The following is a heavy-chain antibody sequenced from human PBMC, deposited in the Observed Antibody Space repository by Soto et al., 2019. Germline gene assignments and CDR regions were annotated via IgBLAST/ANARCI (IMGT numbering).Heavy chain of an antibody. CDR1: GGTFSSYT. D-gene: IGHD3-22*01. Sequence: QVQLVQSGAEVKKPGSSVKVSCKASGGTFSSYTISWVRQAPGQGLEWMGRIIPILGIANYAQKFQGRVTITADKSTSTAYMELSSLRSEDTAGYYCARGLRSDSISLDDCWGKGTLVTVPS. CDR3: ARGLRSDSISLDDC. CDR2: IIPILGIA. V-gene: IGHV1-69*02. J-gene: IGHJ4*02.